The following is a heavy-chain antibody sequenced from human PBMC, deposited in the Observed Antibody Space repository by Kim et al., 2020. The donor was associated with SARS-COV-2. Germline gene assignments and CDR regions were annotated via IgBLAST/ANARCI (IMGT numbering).Heavy chain of an antibody. CDR3: AKGGGGTPGAFDG. Sequence: GGSLRLSCTASGFTFSSYAMSWVRQAPGKGLEWVSGIGGSAGRAYYADSVKGRFTISRDNSKNTLYLQMNSLRAEDTAVYYCAKGGGGTPGAFDGWGQ. CDR1: GFTFSSYA. CDR2: IGGSAGRA. D-gene: IGHD3-16*01. V-gene: IGHV3-23*01. J-gene: IGHJ3*01.